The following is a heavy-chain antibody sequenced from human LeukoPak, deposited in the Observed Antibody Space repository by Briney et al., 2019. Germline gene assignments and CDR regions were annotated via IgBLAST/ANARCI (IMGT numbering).Heavy chain of an antibody. V-gene: IGHV3-7*01. CDR2: IKQDGSEK. Sequence: PGRSLRLSCAASGFTFSSYWMSWVRQAPGKGLEWVANIKQDGSEKYYVDSVKGRFTISRDNAKNSLYLQMNSLRAEDTAVYYCAREGWIKGYYNYMDVWGKGTTVTVSS. CDR3: AREGWIKGYYNYMDV. J-gene: IGHJ6*03. CDR1: GFTFSSYW. D-gene: IGHD5-12*01.